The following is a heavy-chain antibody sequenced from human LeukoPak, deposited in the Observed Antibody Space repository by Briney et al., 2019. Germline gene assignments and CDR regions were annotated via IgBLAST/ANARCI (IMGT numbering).Heavy chain of an antibody. CDR2: VWPDGNKK. J-gene: IGHJ2*01. D-gene: IGHD2-15*01. CDR1: GFTFSHHG. CDR3: VVVVVPAAVWHFDF. Sequence: GTSLRLSCAASGFTFSHHGLHWVRQAPGKGLEWLAIVWPDGNKKLYADSVKGRFIISKDNPKNTVYPQMNSLRVEDTALYYCVVVVVPAAVWHFDFWGSGTLVTVSS. V-gene: IGHV3-33*01.